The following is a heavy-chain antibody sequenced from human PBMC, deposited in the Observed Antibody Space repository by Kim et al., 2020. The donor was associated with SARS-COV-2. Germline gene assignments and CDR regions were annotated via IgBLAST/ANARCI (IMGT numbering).Heavy chain of an antibody. CDR3: AKDIGYCSGGFDY. V-gene: IGHV3-9*01. D-gene: IGHD2-15*01. CDR1: GFTFDDYA. J-gene: IGHJ4*02. CDR2: ISWNSGSI. Sequence: GGSLRLSCAASGFTFDDYAMHWVRQAPGKGLEWVSGISWNSGSIGYADSVKGRFTISKDNAKNSLYLQMNSLRAEDTALYYCAKDIGYCSGGFDYWCQG.